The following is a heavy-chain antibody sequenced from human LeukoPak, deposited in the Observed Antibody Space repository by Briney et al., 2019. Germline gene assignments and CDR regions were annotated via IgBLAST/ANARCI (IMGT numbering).Heavy chain of an antibody. J-gene: IGHJ3*02. V-gene: IGHV3-7*01. Sequence: GGSQRLSCAASGFTFSSYWMSWVRQAPGKGLEWVANIKQDGSEKYYVDSVKGRFTIPRDNAKNSLYLQMNSLRAEDTAVYYCARWSRGIAAAIEGAFDIWGQGTMVTVSS. D-gene: IGHD6-13*01. CDR3: ARWSRGIAAAIEGAFDI. CDR1: GFTFSSYW. CDR2: IKQDGSEK.